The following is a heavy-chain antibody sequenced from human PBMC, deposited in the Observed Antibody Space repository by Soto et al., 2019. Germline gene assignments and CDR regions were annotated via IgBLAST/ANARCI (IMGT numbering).Heavy chain of an antibody. CDR1: RYSFTTYA. D-gene: IGHD3-22*01. J-gene: IGHJ4*02. Sequence: QVQLVQSGAEVKKPGASVKVSCKASRYSFTTYALHWVRQAPGQRLEWMGWINAGNGDTKYSEKFQGRVTITRDTSANTAYMELSSLRSEDTSVYYCARGGSGYVWFNEFWGQGTLVTVSS. CDR2: INAGNGDT. CDR3: ARGGSGYVWFNEF. V-gene: IGHV1-3*01.